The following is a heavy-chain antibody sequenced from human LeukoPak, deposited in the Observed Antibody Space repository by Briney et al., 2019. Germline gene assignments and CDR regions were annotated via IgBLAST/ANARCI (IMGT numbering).Heavy chain of an antibody. J-gene: IGHJ3*02. CDR1: GYTFTSYG. D-gene: IGHD2-15*01. Sequence: GASVKVSCKASGYTFTSYGISWVRQAPGQGLEWMGWISAYNGNTNYAQKLQGRVTMTTDTSTSTAYMELSSLRSEDTAVYYCARALSHCSGGSCYYGVRPQDAFDIWGQGTMVTVSS. CDR3: ARALSHCSGGSCYYGVRPQDAFDI. V-gene: IGHV1-18*01. CDR2: ISAYNGNT.